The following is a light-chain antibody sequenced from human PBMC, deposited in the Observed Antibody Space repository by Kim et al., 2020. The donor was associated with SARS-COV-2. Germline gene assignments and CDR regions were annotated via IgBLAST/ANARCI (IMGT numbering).Light chain of an antibody. V-gene: IGLV1-44*01. CDR2: NND. J-gene: IGLJ3*02. CDR3: AAWDDSLDGPV. CDR1: SSNIGSNS. Sequence: GQRVTISCTGSSSNIGSNSVNLYQHLPGTAPELLIYNNDQRPSGVPDRFSGSKSGTSASLAISGLQSEDEADYYCAAWDDSLDGPVFGGGTQLTVL.